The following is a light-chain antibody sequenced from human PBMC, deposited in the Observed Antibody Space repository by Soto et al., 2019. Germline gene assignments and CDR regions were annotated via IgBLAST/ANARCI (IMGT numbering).Light chain of an antibody. CDR3: QQDSSDKWT. J-gene: IGKJ1*01. CDR1: QSISSW. CDR2: DAS. Sequence: DIQMTQSPSTLSASVGDRVTITCRASQSISSWLAWYQQKPGKAPKLLIYDASSLESGVPSRFSGSGSGTEFTLTISTLQPECVATYYCQQDSSDKWTFGQGDKVYIK. V-gene: IGKV1-5*01.